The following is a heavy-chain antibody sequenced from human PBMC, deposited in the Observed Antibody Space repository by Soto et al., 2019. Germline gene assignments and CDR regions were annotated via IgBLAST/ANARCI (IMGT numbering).Heavy chain of an antibody. CDR2: ISAFNGAT. V-gene: IGHV1-18*01. CDR1: GYTFTRFG. J-gene: IGHJ4*02. CDR3: ARLYSSGWPPSYSDY. D-gene: IGHD6-19*01. Sequence: QVQLVQSGTDVKKPGASVKVSCKASGYTFTRFGISWVRQAPGQGLEWMGWISAFNGATNYAHKFQDRITMTTDTPTSTAYMELRSLRSDDTAVYYCARLYSSGWPPSYSDYWGQGTLVTVSS.